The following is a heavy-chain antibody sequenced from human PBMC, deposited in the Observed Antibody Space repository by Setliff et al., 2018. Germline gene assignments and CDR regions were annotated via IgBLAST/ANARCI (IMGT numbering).Heavy chain of an antibody. Sequence: GESLTISCKASGYIFTNYWIGWVRQMPGKGLEWMGVIYPGDSDTRHSPSFQGQVTISADKSINTAYLQWSSLKASDTAIYYCTRHEDRNKCTSSSCYRENDAFDVWGQGAMVTVSS. CDR1: GYIFTNYW. J-gene: IGHJ3*01. CDR3: TRHEDRNKCTSSSCYRENDAFDV. CDR2: IYPGDSDT. V-gene: IGHV5-51*01. D-gene: IGHD2-2*01.